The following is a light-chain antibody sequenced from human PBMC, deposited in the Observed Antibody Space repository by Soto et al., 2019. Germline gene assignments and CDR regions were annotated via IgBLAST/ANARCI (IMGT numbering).Light chain of an antibody. V-gene: IGLV2-23*01. CDR1: SSDVGSYNL. Sequence: QSALPQPASVYGSPGQSITISCTGTSSDVGSYNLVSWYQQHPGKAPKLMIYEGSKRPSGVSNRFSGSKSGNTASLTISGLQAEDEADYYCCSYAGSSSYVFGTGTKVTVL. J-gene: IGLJ1*01. CDR2: EGS. CDR3: CSYAGSSSYV.